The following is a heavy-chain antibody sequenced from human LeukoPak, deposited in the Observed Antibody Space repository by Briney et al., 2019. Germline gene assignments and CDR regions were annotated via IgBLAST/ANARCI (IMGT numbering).Heavy chain of an antibody. J-gene: IGHJ4*02. CDR1: GFTFSDYY. CDR3: AKEAHPDSSGYIYYFDY. Sequence: PGGSLRLSCAASGFTFSDYYMSLLRQAPGKGLEWVSTISGSGGSTYYADSVKGRFTISRDNSKNTLYLQMNSLRAEDTAVYYCAKEAHPDSSGYIYYFDYWGQGTLVTVSS. CDR2: ISGSGGST. V-gene: IGHV3-23*01. D-gene: IGHD3-22*01.